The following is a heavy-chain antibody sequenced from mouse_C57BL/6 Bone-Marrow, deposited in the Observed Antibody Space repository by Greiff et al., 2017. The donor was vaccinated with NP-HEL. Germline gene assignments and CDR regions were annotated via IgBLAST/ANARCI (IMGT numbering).Heavy chain of an antibody. CDR2: IHPNSGST. CDR1: GYTFTSYW. CDR3: ARGFITTSRTYFDV. D-gene: IGHD1-1*01. V-gene: IGHV1-64*01. Sequence: VQLKQPGAELVKPGASVKLSCKASGYTFTSYWMHWVKQRPGQGLEWIGMIHPNSGSTNYNEKFKSKATLTVDKSSSTAYMQLSSLTSEDSAVYYCARGFITTSRTYFDVWGTGTTVTVSS. J-gene: IGHJ1*03.